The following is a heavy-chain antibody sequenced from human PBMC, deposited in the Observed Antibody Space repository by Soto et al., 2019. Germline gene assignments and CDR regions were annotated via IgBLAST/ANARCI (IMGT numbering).Heavy chain of an antibody. CDR2: IIPIIGII. J-gene: IGHJ5*02. Sequence: QVQLVQSGAEVKKPGSSVKVSCKASGGTFSTYTITWVRQAPGQGLEWMGMIIPIIGIINYAQKFQGRVTISADKFPGTAYMELTGLRSDDTAVYYCAGDPDSHYNDSHASSYPWGQGTLVTVSS. CDR3: AGDPDSHYNDSHASSYP. V-gene: IGHV1-69*08. D-gene: IGHD4-4*01. CDR1: GGTFSTYT.